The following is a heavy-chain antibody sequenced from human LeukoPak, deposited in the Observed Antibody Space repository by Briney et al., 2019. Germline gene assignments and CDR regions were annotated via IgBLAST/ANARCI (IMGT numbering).Heavy chain of an antibody. Sequence: ASVKVSCKASGGTFSSYAISWVRQAPGQGLEWMGGIIPIFGTANYAQKFQGRVTITADESTSTAYMELSSLRSEDTAVYYCARAGIVVVPAATQPSWFDPWGQGTLVTVSS. CDR2: IIPIFGTA. CDR1: GGTFSSYA. D-gene: IGHD2-2*01. CDR3: ARAGIVVVPAATQPSWFDP. V-gene: IGHV1-69*13. J-gene: IGHJ5*02.